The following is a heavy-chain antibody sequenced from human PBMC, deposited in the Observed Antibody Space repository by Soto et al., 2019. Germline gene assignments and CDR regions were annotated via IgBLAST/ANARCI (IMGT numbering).Heavy chain of an antibody. Sequence: SETLSLTCTVSGGSINTFYWSWVRQPAGKGLEWIGRIFSSGSTSFNPSLESRVAMSVDTSKNHFSLNLSSVTAADMAVYYCAREGSYSAYNFAHGIQLWSFDFWGQGALVTVYS. CDR3: AREGSYSAYNFAHGIQLWSFDF. CDR1: GGSINTFY. D-gene: IGHD5-12*01. V-gene: IGHV4-4*07. CDR2: IFSSGST. J-gene: IGHJ4*02.